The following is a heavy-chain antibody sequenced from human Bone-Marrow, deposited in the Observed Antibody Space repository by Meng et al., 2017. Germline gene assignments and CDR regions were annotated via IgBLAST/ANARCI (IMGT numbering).Heavy chain of an antibody. CDR1: GGTVSSYA. J-gene: IGHJ5*02. V-gene: IGHV1-69*06. D-gene: IGHD5-18*01. Sequence: GQLVQSGAEVKQPGSAVDVSCKASGGTVSSYAISWVRQAPGQGLEWMGGIIPIFGTANYAQKFQGRVTITADKSTSTAYMELSSLRSEDTAVYYCARRRIQSTNWFDPWGQGTLVTVSS. CDR3: ARRRIQSTNWFDP. CDR2: IIPIFGTA.